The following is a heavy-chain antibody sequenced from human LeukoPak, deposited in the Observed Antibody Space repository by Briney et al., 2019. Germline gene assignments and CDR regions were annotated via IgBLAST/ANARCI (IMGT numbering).Heavy chain of an antibody. CDR1: GNSFTSSW. CDR2: IYPGDSDT. Sequence: GEPLKISCKVPGNSFTSSWFAWFRQIPGKGLGWLGIIYPGDSDTRYSPSFQGQVTISADKSISTAYLQWSSLKASDTAMYYCARISGPTVQVGFDYWGQGTLVTVSS. V-gene: IGHV5-51*01. CDR3: ARISGPTVQVGFDY. J-gene: IGHJ4*02. D-gene: IGHD3-3*01.